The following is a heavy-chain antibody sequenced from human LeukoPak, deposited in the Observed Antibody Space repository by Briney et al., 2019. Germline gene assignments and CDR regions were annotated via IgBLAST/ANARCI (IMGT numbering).Heavy chain of an antibody. CDR2: ISSSDTYT. Sequence: GGSLRLSCAASGFTFSDYYMSWIRQAPGKGLEWVSYISSSDTYTNYADSVKGRFTISRDNSKNMVYLQMNSLRAEDAATYYCAKMQGYFDYWGQGSLVTVSS. J-gene: IGHJ4*02. CDR3: AKMQGYFDY. CDR1: GFTFSDYY. V-gene: IGHV3-11*03.